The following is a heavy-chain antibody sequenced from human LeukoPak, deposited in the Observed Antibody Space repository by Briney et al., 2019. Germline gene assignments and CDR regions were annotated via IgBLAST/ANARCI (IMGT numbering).Heavy chain of an antibody. CDR3: ARGEWELILD. CDR2: INPSGGST. D-gene: IGHD1-26*01. CDR1: GYTFTGYY. J-gene: IGHJ4*02. V-gene: IGHV1-46*01. Sequence: ASVKVSCKASGYTFTGYYMHWVRQAPGQGLEWMGWINPSGGSTNYAEKFQGGVTMTRDTSTRTVYMELSSLRSEDTAVYYCARGEWELILDWGQGTLVTVSS.